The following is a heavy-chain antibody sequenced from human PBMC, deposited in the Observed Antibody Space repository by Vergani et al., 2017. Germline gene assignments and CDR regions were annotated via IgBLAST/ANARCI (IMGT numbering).Heavy chain of an antibody. D-gene: IGHD2/OR15-2a*01. CDR2: IRSKTNSYAT. V-gene: IGHV3-73*02. CDR1: GFIFSGSA. Sequence: EVQVVESGGGLVQPGGSRKLSCAASGFIFSGSAMHWVRQASGKGLEWVGHIRSKTNSYATAYAASVKGRFTISRDDSKNTAYLQMNSLKTEDTAVYYCTRLPSCYNSNCLLLGDSWGQGTLVTVSS. CDR3: TRLPSCYNSNCLLLGDS. J-gene: IGHJ4*02.